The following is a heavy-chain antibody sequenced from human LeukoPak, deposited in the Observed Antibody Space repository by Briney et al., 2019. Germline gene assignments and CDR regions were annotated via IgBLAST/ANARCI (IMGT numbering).Heavy chain of an antibody. CDR1: GGSISSYY. J-gene: IGHJ4*02. D-gene: IGHD6-13*01. V-gene: IGHV4-59*01. CDR3: ARLITAAGYYPFDY. Sequence: PSETLSLTCTVSGGSISSYYWSWIRQPPGKGLEWIGYIYYSGSTNYNPSLKSRVTISVDTSKNQFSLKLSSVTAADTGVYYCARLITAAGYYPFDYWGQGTLVTVSS. CDR2: IYYSGST.